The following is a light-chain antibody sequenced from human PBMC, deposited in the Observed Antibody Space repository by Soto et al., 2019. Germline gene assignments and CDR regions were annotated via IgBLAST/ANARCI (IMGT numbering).Light chain of an antibody. CDR3: SSYTTSSPLV. CDR2: EVS. J-gene: IGLJ1*01. V-gene: IGLV2-14*01. CDR1: SSDVGGYNY. Sequence: QSALTQPASVSGSPGQSINISCTGTSSDVGGYNYVSWYQHHPGKAPKLMIYEVSNRPSGVSNRFSGSKSGNTASLTISGLQAEDEADYYCSSYTTSSPLVFGTGTKLTVL.